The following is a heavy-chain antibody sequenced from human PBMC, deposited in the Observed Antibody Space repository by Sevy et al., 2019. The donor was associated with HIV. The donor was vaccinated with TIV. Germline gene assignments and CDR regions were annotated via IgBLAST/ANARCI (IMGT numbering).Heavy chain of an antibody. CDR2: ISSNGIST. D-gene: IGHD3-3*01. Sequence: GGSLRLSCAVSGFRFDYYAMTWVRQATGKGLEWVSTISSNGISTYYTDSVKGRFTIFRDNFKNTLYLQMNSLRVEDTAVYFCAKDVPRDFWSAYSPGYFDYWGHGSLVTVSS. CDR1: GFRFDYYA. V-gene: IGHV3-23*01. CDR3: AKDVPRDFWSAYSPGYFDY. J-gene: IGHJ4*01.